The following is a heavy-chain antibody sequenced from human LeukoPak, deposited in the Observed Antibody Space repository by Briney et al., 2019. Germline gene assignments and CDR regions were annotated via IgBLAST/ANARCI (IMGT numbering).Heavy chain of an antibody. J-gene: IGHJ4*02. D-gene: IGHD2/OR15-2a*01. V-gene: IGHV3-74*01. CDR2: INSDGSWT. CDR1: GFTFREFA. Sequence: PGRSLRLSCTSSGFTFREFAVSWFRQAPGKGLVWVSHINSDGSWTSYADSVKGRFTISKDNAKNTVYLQMNSLRAEDTAVYYCVSFYETYWGRGTLVTVSS. CDR3: VSFYETY.